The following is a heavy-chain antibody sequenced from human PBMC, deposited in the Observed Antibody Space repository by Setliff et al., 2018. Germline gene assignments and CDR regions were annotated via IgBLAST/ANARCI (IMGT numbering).Heavy chain of an antibody. CDR2: ISAYNGDT. V-gene: IGHV1-18*01. CDR1: GYTFTSYG. CDR3: ERLVRYCSTTSCQRTSGDDF. J-gene: IGHJ4*02. D-gene: IGHD2-2*01. Sequence: ASVKVSCKASGYTFTSYGISWVRQAPGQGLEWMGWISAYNGDTNYAPQFQGRVIMTTDTSAKTAYMDLRSLRSDDTAVYYCERLVRYCSTTSCQRTSGDDFWGLGTLVTVSS.